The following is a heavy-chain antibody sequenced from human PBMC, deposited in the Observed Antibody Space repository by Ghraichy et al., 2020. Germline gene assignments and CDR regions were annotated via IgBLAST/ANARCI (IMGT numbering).Heavy chain of an antibody. V-gene: IGHV4-59*08. CDR1: GGSISSYY. Sequence: SETLSLTCTVSGGSISSYYWSWIRQPPGKGLEWIGYIYYSGSTNYNPSLKSRVTISVDTSKNQFSLKLSSVTAADTAVYYCARMGSGYFDWLLLPNYYYGMDVWGQGTTVTVSS. CDR2: IYYSGST. J-gene: IGHJ6*02. D-gene: IGHD3-9*01. CDR3: ARMGSGYFDWLLLPNYYYGMDV.